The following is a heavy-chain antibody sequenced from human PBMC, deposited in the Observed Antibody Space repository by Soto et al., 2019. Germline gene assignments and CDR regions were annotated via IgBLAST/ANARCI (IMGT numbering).Heavy chain of an antibody. J-gene: IGHJ4*02. D-gene: IGHD2-2*01. Sequence: SETLSLTCTVSGGSISSSSYYWGWIRQPPGKGLEWIGSIYYSGSTYYNPSLKSRVTISVDTSKNQFSLKLSSVTAADTAVYYCARQMASCLDQGDFDYWGQGTLVTISS. CDR1: GGSISSSSYY. V-gene: IGHV4-39*01. CDR3: ARQMASCLDQGDFDY. CDR2: IYYSGST.